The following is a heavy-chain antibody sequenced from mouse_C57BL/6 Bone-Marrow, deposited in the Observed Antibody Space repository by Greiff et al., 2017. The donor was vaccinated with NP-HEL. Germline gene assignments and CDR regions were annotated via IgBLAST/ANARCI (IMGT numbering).Heavy chain of an antibody. J-gene: IGHJ2*01. Sequence: EVQLQQSGPELVKPGASVKISCKASGYSFTGYYMNWVKQSPEKSLEWIGEINPSTGGTTYNQKFKAKATLTVDKSSSTAYMQLKSLTSEDSAVYYCAREGGFDSSGYDYCGQGTTLTVSS. D-gene: IGHD3-2*02. CDR3: AREGGFDSSGYDY. V-gene: IGHV1-42*01. CDR2: INPSTGGT. CDR1: GYSFTGYY.